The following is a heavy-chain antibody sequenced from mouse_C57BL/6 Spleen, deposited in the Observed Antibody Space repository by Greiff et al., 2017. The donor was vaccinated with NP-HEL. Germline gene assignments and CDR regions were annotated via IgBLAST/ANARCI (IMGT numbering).Heavy chain of an antibody. V-gene: IGHV5-17*01. Sequence: EVKVVESGGGLVKPGGSLKLSCAASGFTFSDYGMHWVRQAPEKGLEWVAYISSGSSTIYSADTVKGRFTISRDNAKNTLFLQMTSLRSEDTAMYYCARGGHYYGSSSPFAYWGQGTLVTVSA. D-gene: IGHD1-1*01. CDR2: ISSGSSTI. CDR1: GFTFSDYG. CDR3: ARGGHYYGSSSPFAY. J-gene: IGHJ3*01.